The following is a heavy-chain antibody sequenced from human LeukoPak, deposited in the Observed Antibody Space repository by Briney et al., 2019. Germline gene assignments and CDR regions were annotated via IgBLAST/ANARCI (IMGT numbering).Heavy chain of an antibody. D-gene: IGHD1-26*01. CDR1: GGSISSSTYY. V-gene: IGHV4-39*01. CDR3: ARSTGSNFN. J-gene: IGHJ4*02. Sequence: SETLSLTCTVSGGSISSSTYYWSWFRQPPGKGPEWTGSIYHSGSTYYNPSLKSRVAMSVDTSKNQFSPKLSSLTAADTAVYYCARSTGSNFNWGQGILVTVSS. CDR2: IYHSGST.